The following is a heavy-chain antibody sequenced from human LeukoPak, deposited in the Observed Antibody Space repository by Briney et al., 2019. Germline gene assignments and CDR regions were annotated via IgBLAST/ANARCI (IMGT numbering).Heavy chain of an antibody. Sequence: ASVKVSCKASGYTFTGYYMHWVRQAPGQGLERMGWINPNSGGTNYAQKFQGRVTMTRDTSISTAYMELSRLRSDDTAVYYCARDLGGVADYFDYWGQGTLVTVSS. V-gene: IGHV1-2*02. D-gene: IGHD2-8*02. CDR2: INPNSGGT. J-gene: IGHJ4*02. CDR3: ARDLGGVADYFDY. CDR1: GYTFTGYY.